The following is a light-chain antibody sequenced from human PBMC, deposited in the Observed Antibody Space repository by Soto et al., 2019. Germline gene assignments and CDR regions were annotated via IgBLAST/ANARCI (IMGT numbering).Light chain of an antibody. CDR2: KDS. Sequence: SYELTQPPSVSVSPGQTARITCSGDALPKQYAYWYQQKPGQAPVLVIYKDSERPSGIPERFSGSSSGTTVTLTISGVQAEDEADYYCQSADSSALEVFGGGTKVTVL. V-gene: IGLV3-25*02. J-gene: IGLJ3*02. CDR3: QSADSSALEV. CDR1: ALPKQY.